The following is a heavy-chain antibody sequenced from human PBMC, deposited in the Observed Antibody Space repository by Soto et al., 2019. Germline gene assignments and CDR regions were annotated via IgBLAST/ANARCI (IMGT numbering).Heavy chain of an antibody. Sequence: LRLSCAASGFIFSDHYMDWVRQAPGKGLEWVGRTRNKANSHTTEYAASVKGRFTISRDDSKNSLYLQMNSLKIEDTAVYYCARATTVTDYWGQGTLVTVSS. CDR2: TRNKANSHTT. V-gene: IGHV3-72*01. CDR1: GFIFSDHY. J-gene: IGHJ4*02. CDR3: ARATTVTDY. D-gene: IGHD4-17*01.